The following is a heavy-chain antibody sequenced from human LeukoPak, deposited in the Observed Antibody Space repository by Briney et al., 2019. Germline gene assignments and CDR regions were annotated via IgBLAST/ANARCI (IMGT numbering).Heavy chain of an antibody. CDR3: AKEVIQLWDPLDY. CDR2: ISSSSSTI. J-gene: IGHJ4*02. Sequence: GGSLRLSCAASGFTFSSYSMNWVRQAPGKGLEWVSYISSSSSTIYYADSVKGRFTISRDNAKNSLYLQMNSLRAEDTAVYYCAKEVIQLWDPLDYWGQGTLVTVSS. CDR1: GFTFSSYS. V-gene: IGHV3-48*01. D-gene: IGHD5-18*01.